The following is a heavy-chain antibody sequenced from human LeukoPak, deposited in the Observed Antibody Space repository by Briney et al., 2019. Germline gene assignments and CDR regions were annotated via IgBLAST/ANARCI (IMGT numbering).Heavy chain of an antibody. D-gene: IGHD2-2*02. CDR1: GYTFTGYY. J-gene: IGHJ5*02. V-gene: IGHV1-2*02. CDR2: INPNSGGT. CDR3: ARETIVVVPAAIYHWFDP. Sequence: GASVKVSCKASGYTFTGYYMHWVRQAPGQGLEWMGWINPNSGGTNYAQKFQGRVTMTRDTSISTAYMELSRLRSDDTAVYYCARETIVVVPAAIYHWFDPWGQGTLVTVSS.